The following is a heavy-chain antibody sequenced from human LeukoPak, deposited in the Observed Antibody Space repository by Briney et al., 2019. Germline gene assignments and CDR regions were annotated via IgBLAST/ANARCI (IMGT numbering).Heavy chain of an antibody. V-gene: IGHV1-18*01. CDR1: GYTFTSYG. D-gene: IGHD4-17*01. CDR2: ISAYNGNT. Sequence: GASVKVSCKASGYTFTSYGISWVRQAPGQGLEWMGWISAYNGNTNYAQKLQGRVTMTTDTSTSTAYMELRSLRSDDTAVYYCXXXRGRYYGDYPGDYWGQGTLVTVSS. J-gene: IGHJ4*02. CDR3: XXXRGRYYGDYPGDY.